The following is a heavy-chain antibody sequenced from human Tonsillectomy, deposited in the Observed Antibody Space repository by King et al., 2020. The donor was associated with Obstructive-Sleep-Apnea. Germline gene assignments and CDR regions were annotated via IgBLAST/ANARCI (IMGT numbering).Heavy chain of an antibody. D-gene: IGHD4/OR15-4a*01. J-gene: IGHJ4*02. CDR3: ARHRGVEDYGGYGDYVDY. CDR1: GGSINNYY. Sequence: QLQESGPGLVKPSETLSLTCSVSGGSINNYYWSWIRQPPGKGLEWIGYMYYSGNTNFNPSLKSRVTISADTSKIQFSLRLSSVTAADTAVYFCARHRGVEDYGGYGDYVDYWGQGTLVTVSS. V-gene: IGHV4-59*08. CDR2: MYYSGNT.